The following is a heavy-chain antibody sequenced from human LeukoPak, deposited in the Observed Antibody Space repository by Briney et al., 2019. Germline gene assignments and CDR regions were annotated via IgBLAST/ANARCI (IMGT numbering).Heavy chain of an antibody. D-gene: IGHD6-13*01. V-gene: IGHV2-5*02. CDR1: GFSLSTDGVG. Sequence: SGPTLVNPTQTLTLTCTFSGFSLSTDGVGVGWIRQPPEKALEWLALIYWDDDKRYSPSLKSRLTITKDTSKKQVVLTMTNMDPVHTATYYCAHRQVAAAGIDYFNYWGQGTLVTVSS. CDR3: AHRQVAAAGIDYFNY. CDR2: IYWDDDK. J-gene: IGHJ4*02.